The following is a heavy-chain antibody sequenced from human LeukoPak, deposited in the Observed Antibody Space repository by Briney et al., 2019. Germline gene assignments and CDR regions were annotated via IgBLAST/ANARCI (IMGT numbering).Heavy chain of an antibody. D-gene: IGHD2-15*01. CDR3: ARRSEFDNTHYHYFDY. J-gene: IGHJ4*02. Sequence: NPGGSLRLSCAASGFIFSSYGMHWIRQAPGKGLEWIGTIYHSGSTEYNPSLKSRVAIFVDTSKNQFSLILHSVAAADTAVYYCARRSEFDNTHYHYFDYWGQGALVTVSS. CDR2: IYHSGST. V-gene: IGHV4-38-2*01. CDR1: GFIFSSYG.